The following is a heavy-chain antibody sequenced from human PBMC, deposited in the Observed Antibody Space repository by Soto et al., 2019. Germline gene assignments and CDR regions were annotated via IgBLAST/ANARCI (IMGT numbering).Heavy chain of an antibody. CDR3: ARVLPYSSSWGT. V-gene: IGHV1-69*13. J-gene: IGHJ5*02. CDR2: IIPIFGTA. Sequence: VASVKVSCKASGGTFSSYAISWVRQAPGQGLEWMGGIIPIFGTANYAQKFQGRVTITADESTSTAYMELSSLRSEDTAVYYCARVLPYSSSWGTWGQGTLVTVSS. CDR1: GGTFSSYA. D-gene: IGHD6-6*01.